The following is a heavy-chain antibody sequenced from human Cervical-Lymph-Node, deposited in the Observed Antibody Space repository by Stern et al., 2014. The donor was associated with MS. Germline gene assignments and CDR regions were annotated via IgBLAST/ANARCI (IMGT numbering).Heavy chain of an antibody. V-gene: IGHV4-59*07. D-gene: IGHD5/OR15-5a*01. CDR1: GGPLSTFS. Sequence: VQLVESGPGLVKPSDTLSLTCTVSGGPLSTFSWSWVRQPPGRGLEWIGCVYYNGSITYNPSLKSRVTMSVDTSKSQLSLRLHSVTAADTAVYYCARHSVGVKEFDSWGQGTLVTVSS. CDR2: VYYNGSI. J-gene: IGHJ4*02. CDR3: ARHSVGVKEFDS.